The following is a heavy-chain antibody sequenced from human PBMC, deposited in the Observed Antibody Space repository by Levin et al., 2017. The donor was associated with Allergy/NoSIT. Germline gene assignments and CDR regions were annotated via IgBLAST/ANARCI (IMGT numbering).Heavy chain of an antibody. V-gene: IGHV3-30*18. CDR1: GFTFSSYG. D-gene: IGHD5-18*01. CDR2: ISYDGSNK. Sequence: GGSLRLSCAASGFTFSSYGMHWVRQAPGKGLEWVAVISYDGSNKYYADSVKGRFTISRDNSKNTLYLQMNSLRAEDTAVYYCAKGDSYGYYFDYWGQGTLVTVSS. J-gene: IGHJ4*02. CDR3: AKGDSYGYYFDY.